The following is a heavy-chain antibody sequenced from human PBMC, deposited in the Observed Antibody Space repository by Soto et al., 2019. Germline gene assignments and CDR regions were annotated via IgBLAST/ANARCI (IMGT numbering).Heavy chain of an antibody. J-gene: IGHJ6*02. D-gene: IGHD3-3*01. Sequence: QVQLVESGGGVVQPGRSLRLSCAASGFTFSSYGMHWVRQAPGKGLEWVAVIWYDGSNKYYADSVKGRFTISRDNSKNTLYLQMNSLRAEDTAVYYCARDTIFGVVEGYYYYYGMDVWGQGTTVTVSS. CDR2: IWYDGSNK. V-gene: IGHV3-33*01. CDR3: ARDTIFGVVEGYYYYYGMDV. CDR1: GFTFSSYG.